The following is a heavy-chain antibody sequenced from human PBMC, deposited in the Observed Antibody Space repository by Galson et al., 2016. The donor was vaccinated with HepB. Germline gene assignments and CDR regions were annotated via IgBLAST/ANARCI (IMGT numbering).Heavy chain of an antibody. D-gene: IGHD1-26*01. CDR2: IIPEYSGT. J-gene: IGHJ4*02. CDR1: TNNFGRLY. V-gene: IGHV1-46*01. Sequence: SVKVSCKASTNNFGRLYVHWVRQAPGQGFEWMGRIIPEYSGTEYAQKFRGRVTLTRDMSTTTVYMELNNLTPDDTAVYYCVRDWEQNFVSGDYWGQGTLVTASS. CDR3: VRDWEQNFVSGDY.